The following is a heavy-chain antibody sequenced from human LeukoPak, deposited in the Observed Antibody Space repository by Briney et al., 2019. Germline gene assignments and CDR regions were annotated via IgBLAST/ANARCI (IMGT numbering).Heavy chain of an antibody. V-gene: IGHV3-30*02. D-gene: IGHD2-2*01. CDR1: GFTFSSYG. J-gene: IGHJ4*02. CDR2: IRYDGSKK. CDR3: AKDQADCSSSSCYERGFDF. Sequence: PGGSLRLSCAASGFTFSSYGMHWVRQAPGKGLEWVAFIRYDGSKKYYADSVKGRFTISRDNSKNTLYLQMNSLRAEDTAVYYCAKDQADCSSSSCYERGFDFWGQGTLVTVSS.